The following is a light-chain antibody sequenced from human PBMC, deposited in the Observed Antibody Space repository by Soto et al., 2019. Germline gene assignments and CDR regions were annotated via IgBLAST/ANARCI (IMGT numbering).Light chain of an antibody. CDR3: QQYASAPLT. J-gene: IGKJ4*01. CDR1: QTVGRNY. CDR2: GAS. V-gene: IGKV3-20*01. Sequence: IGLTQSPGTLSLSPGERATLSCRASQTVGRNYLAWYQQKPGQSPRLLIHGASNRATGIPDRISGSGSGTDFTLIINRLEPADFAVYYCQQYASAPLTFVGGTKVELK.